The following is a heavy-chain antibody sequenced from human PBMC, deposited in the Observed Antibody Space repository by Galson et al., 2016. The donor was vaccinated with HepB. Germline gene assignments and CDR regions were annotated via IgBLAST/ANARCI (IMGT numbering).Heavy chain of an antibody. CDR3: AKEALTGGWFNY. D-gene: IGHD6-19*01. Sequence: SLRLSCAVSGITFSSYAMSWVRQAPGKGPEWVSTIKSYGGSTDYADDVQGRFTISRDDSKSTLYLQMNSLRAEDTAVHYCAKEALTGGWFNYWGQGTLLTVSS. J-gene: IGHJ4*02. CDR2: IKSYGGST. V-gene: IGHV3-23*01. CDR1: GITFSSYA.